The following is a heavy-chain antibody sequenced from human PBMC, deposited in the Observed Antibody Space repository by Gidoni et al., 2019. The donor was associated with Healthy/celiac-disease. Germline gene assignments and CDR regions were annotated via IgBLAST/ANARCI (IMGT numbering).Heavy chain of an antibody. CDR1: GGTFSSYA. D-gene: IGHD6-6*01. J-gene: IGHJ6*02. Sequence: QVQLVQSGAEVKKPGSSVKVSCKASGGTFSSYAISWVRQAPGQGLEWMGGIIPIVGTANYAQKFQGRVTITADESTSTAYMELSSLRSEDTAVYYCARGPWIEQLANGGYYYYYYGMDVWGQGTTVTVSS. CDR3: ARGPWIEQLANGGYYYYYYGMDV. CDR2: IIPIVGTA. V-gene: IGHV1-69*01.